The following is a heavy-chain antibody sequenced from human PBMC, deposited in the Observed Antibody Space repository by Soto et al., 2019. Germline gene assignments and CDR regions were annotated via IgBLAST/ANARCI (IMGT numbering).Heavy chain of an antibody. V-gene: IGHV4-59*11. J-gene: IGHJ4*02. Sequence: ETLSLTCPVSGVSISGHYWIWIRQSPGKRLEWIGYIFYSGSTNYNPSLKSRVTLSVDTSKTQFSLRLTYVTAADTAVYYCARVGSSGWSPDYWGQGNLVT. CDR3: ARVGSSGWSPDY. CDR2: IFYSGST. D-gene: IGHD6-19*01. CDR1: GVSISGHY.